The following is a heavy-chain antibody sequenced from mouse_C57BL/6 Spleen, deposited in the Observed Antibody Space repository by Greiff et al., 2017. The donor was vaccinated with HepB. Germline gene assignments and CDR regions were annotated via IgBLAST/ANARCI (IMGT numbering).Heavy chain of an antibody. Sequence: QVQLQQPGAELVRPGPSVKLSCKASGYTFTSYWMHWVKQRPGQGLEWIGVIDPSDSYTNYNQKFKGKATLTVDTSSSTAYMQLSSLTSEDSAVYYCARWDYGNLYYFDYWGQGTTLTVSS. CDR2: IDPSDSYT. CDR3: ARWDYGNLYYFDY. J-gene: IGHJ2*01. V-gene: IGHV1-59*01. CDR1: GYTFTSYW. D-gene: IGHD2-1*01.